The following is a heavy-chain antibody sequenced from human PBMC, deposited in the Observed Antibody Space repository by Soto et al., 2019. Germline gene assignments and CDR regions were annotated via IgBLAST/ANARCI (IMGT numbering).Heavy chain of an antibody. CDR3: ARLTQVDVVSGSSLRAVQLLSS. CDR2: VYYTGDP. Sequence: SETLSLTCTVSGGSISGHYWSWIRQSPGKELEWIAIVYYTGDPSYNPSLNRRVTISIDMSKNQVSLNLTSVTAADTAVYYCARLTQVDVVSGSSLRAVQLLSSCGQGTLVTVSS. J-gene: IGHJ5*02. D-gene: IGHD3-22*01. V-gene: IGHV4-59*11. CDR1: GGSISGHY.